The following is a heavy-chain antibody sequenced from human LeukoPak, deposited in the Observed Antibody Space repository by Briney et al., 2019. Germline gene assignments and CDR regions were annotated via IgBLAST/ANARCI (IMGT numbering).Heavy chain of an antibody. CDR1: GFTFSSYA. CDR2: ISGSGGST. CDR3: AKGTEQTYYDFWSGSYFDY. Sequence: PGGSLRLSCAASGFTFSSYAMSWARQAPGKGLEWVSAISGSGGSTYYADSVKGRFTICRDNSKNTLYLQMNSLRAEDTAVYYCAKGTEQTYYDFWSGSYFDYWGQGTLVTVSS. V-gene: IGHV3-23*01. J-gene: IGHJ4*02. D-gene: IGHD3-3*01.